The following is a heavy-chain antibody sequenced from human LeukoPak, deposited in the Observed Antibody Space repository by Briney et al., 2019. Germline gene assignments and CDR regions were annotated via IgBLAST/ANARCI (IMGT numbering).Heavy chain of an antibody. CDR3: ARHPLPYYDFPWWFDP. CDR1: GGSISSSSYY. V-gene: IGHV4-39*01. J-gene: IGHJ5*02. CDR2: IYYSGST. Sequence: SETLSLTCTVSGGSISSSSYYWGWIRQPPGKGLEWIGSIYYSGSTYYNPSLKSRVTISVDTSKNQFSLKLSSVTAADTAVYYCARHPLPYYDFPWWFDPWGQGTLVTVSS. D-gene: IGHD3-3*01.